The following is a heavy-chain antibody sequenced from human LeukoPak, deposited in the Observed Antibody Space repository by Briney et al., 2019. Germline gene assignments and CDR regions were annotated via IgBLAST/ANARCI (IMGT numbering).Heavy chain of an antibody. D-gene: IGHD2-2*01. CDR3: ARQDQLLYYFDY. CDR1: GFTFSSYG. Sequence: LAGGSLRLSCAASGFTFSSYGMPWVRQAPGKGLEWVAVISYDGSNKYYADSVKGRFTISRDNSKNTLYLQMNSLRAEDTAVYYCARQDQLLYYFDYWGQGTLVTVSS. CDR2: ISYDGSNK. J-gene: IGHJ4*02. V-gene: IGHV3-30*03.